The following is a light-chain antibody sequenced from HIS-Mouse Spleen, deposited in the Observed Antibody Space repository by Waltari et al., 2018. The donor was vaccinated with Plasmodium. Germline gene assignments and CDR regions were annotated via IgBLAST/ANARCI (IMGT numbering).Light chain of an antibody. J-gene: IGLJ2*01. CDR1: SSDVGGDNY. CDR3: SSYAGSNNLV. CDR2: EVS. Sequence: QSALTQPPSASGSPGQPVTISCPGTSSDVGGDNYVSWYQQHPGKAPKLMIYEVSKRPSGVPDRFSGSKSGNTASLTVSGLQAEDEADYYCSSYAGSNNLVFGGGTKLTVL. V-gene: IGLV2-8*01.